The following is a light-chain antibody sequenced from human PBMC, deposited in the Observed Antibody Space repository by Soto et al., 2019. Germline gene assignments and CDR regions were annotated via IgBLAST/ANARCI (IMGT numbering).Light chain of an antibody. CDR3: QSYDSSLSGWL. CDR1: SSNIGAGYD. J-gene: IGLJ3*02. CDR2: GNN. Sequence: QSVLTQPPSVSGAPGQRVTISCTGSSSNIGAGYDVHWYQQLPETAPKLLIYGNNNRPSGVPDRFSGSKSGTSASLAITGLQAEDEADYYCQSYDSSLSGWLFGGGTKLTVL. V-gene: IGLV1-40*01.